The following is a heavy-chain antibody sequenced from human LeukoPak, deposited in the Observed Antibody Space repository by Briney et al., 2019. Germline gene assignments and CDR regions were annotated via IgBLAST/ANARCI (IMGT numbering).Heavy chain of an antibody. Sequence: SETLSLTCTVSGGSFSSGSYYWSWIRQPPGTGLEWIGYIYYSGSTNYNPSLKSRVTISVDTSKNQFPLKLSSVTAADTAVYYCAREWGPYKYYFDYWGQGTLVTVSS. D-gene: IGHD7-27*01. CDR1: GGSFSSGSYY. V-gene: IGHV4-61*01. CDR3: AREWGPYKYYFDY. J-gene: IGHJ4*02. CDR2: IYYSGST.